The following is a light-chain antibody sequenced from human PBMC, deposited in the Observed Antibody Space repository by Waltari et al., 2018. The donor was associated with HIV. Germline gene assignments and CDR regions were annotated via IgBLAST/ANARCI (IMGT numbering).Light chain of an antibody. V-gene: IGLV1-40*01. CDR2: GNS. J-gene: IGLJ3*02. Sequence: QSVLTQPPSVSGAPGQRVTISCTGSSSNIGAGYDVHWYQQLPGTTPKLLVYGNSNLPSGGPDRFSGAKTATSASLAITGLQAEDEADYYCQSYDNSLSAWVFGGGTKLTVL. CDR1: SSNIGAGYD. CDR3: QSYDNSLSAWV.